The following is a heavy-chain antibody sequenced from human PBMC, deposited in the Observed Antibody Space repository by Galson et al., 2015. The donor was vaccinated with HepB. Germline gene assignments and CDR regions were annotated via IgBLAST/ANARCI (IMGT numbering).Heavy chain of an antibody. V-gene: IGHV3-30*04. D-gene: IGHD2-2*01. CDR3: ARAFWGRYCSSTSCLPTWFDP. J-gene: IGHJ5*02. CDR1: GFTFSSYA. Sequence: SLRLSCAASGFTFSSYAMHWVRQAPGKGLEWVAVISYDGSNKYYADSVKGRFTISRDNSKNTLYLQMNSLRAEDTAVYYCARAFWGRYCSSTSCLPTWFDPWGQGTLVTVSS. CDR2: ISYDGSNK.